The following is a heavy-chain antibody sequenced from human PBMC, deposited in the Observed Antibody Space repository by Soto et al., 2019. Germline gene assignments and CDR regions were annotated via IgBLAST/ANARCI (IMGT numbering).Heavy chain of an antibody. CDR2: VYSGGAT. CDR1: GFTVSSNY. Sequence: EVRLVESGGGLVQPGGSLRLSCAAFGFTVSSNYMTWVRLAPGKGLEWVSLVYSGGATHYAASVKGRFTISTHSSQNTLFLKMTSLRTADTATYYCVRGRYGSEIHWGQGTKVTVSS. J-gene: IGHJ4*02. CDR3: VRGRYGSEIH. D-gene: IGHD3-10*01. V-gene: IGHV3-53*04.